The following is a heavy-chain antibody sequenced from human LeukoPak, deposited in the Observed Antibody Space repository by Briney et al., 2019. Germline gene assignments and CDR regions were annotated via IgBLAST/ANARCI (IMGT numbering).Heavy chain of an antibody. J-gene: IGHJ4*02. CDR3: AKEIQLWLTPFDY. V-gene: IGHV3-23*01. D-gene: IGHD5-18*01. CDR1: GFTFSNCA. CDR2: ISGSGGST. Sequence: GGSLRLSCAASGFTFSNCAMSWVRQAPGKGLEWVSRISGSGGSTYYADSVKGRSTISRDTSKNTLSLQMNSLRAEDTAVYYCAKEIQLWLTPFDYWAREPWSPSPQ.